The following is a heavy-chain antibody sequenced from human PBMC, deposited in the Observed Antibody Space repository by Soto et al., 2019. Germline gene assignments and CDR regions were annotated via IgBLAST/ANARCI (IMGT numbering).Heavy chain of an antibody. CDR3: ARHKTTMLTVVSAFDP. Sequence: PLETLSLTCTVSGDSITRSNFYWGWIRQPPGKGLEWRGSIFYSGSTFYNPALKSRVTFSVDTSKNHFSLKLSSVTAADTAVYYCARHKTTMLTVVSAFDPWGQGTRVTVSS. CDR2: IFYSGST. J-gene: IGHJ5*02. CDR1: GDSITRSNFY. D-gene: IGHD3-22*01. V-gene: IGHV4-39*02.